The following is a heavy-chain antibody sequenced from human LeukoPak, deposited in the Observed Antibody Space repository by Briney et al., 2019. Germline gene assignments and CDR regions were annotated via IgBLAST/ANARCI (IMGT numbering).Heavy chain of an antibody. Sequence: PGGSLSLSCASSGFTFSSYGMNWVRQAPGKGLEWVSGISGSGGITYYADSVKGRFTISRDNSKNTLYLQVNSLRAEDTAVYYCTRRSGTYYHGFDYSGQRTLVTVSS. V-gene: IGHV3-23*01. CDR2: ISGSGGIT. J-gene: IGHJ4*02. CDR3: TRRSGTYYHGFDY. D-gene: IGHD3-10*01. CDR1: GFTFSSYG.